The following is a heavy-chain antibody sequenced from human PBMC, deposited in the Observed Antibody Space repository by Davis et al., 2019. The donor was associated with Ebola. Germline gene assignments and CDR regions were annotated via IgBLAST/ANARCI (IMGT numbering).Heavy chain of an antibody. Sequence: AASVKVSCKASGYTFTGYYMHWVRQAPGQGLEWMGRINPNSGGTNYAQKFQGRVTMTRDTSISTAYMELSRLRSDDTAVYYCARGGDVLLWFGEADAFDIWGQGTMVTVSS. J-gene: IGHJ3*02. V-gene: IGHV1-2*06. CDR3: ARGGDVLLWFGEADAFDI. CDR1: GYTFTGYY. CDR2: INPNSGGT. D-gene: IGHD3-10*01.